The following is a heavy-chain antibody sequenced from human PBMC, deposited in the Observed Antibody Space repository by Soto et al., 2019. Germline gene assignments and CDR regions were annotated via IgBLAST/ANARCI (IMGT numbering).Heavy chain of an antibody. CDR2: IYWDDDK. CDR3: AHSRGGYDWYDAHFAS. V-gene: IGHV2-5*02. J-gene: IGHJ4*02. D-gene: IGHD1-20*01. Sequence: QITLKESGPTLVKPTQTLTLTCSFSGFSLTTSGVGVGWIRQPPGKALESLALIYWDDDKRYSPFLRSRLTIPRDTSKNQVVLTMTNMDPVDTATYLCAHSRGGYDWYDAHFASWGQGALVTVS. CDR1: GFSLTTSGVG.